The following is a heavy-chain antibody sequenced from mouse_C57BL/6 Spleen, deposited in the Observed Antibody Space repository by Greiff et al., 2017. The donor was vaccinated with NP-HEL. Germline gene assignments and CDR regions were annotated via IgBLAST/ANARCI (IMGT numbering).Heavy chain of an antibody. V-gene: IGHV5-4*01. Sequence: EVQLVESGGGLVKPGGSLKLSCAASGFTFSSYAMSWVRQTPEKRLEWVATISDGGSYTYYPDNVKGRFTLSRDNAKNNLYLQMSHLKSEDTAMYYCARDEKTYYGSSSFAYWGQGTLVTVSA. CDR3: ARDEKTYYGSSSFAY. CDR2: ISDGGSYT. D-gene: IGHD1-1*01. CDR1: GFTFSSYA. J-gene: IGHJ3*01.